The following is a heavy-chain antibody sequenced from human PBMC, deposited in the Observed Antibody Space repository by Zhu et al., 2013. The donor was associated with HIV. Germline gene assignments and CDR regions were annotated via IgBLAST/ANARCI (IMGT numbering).Heavy chain of an antibody. D-gene: IGHD6-19*01. CDR2: INPSGGST. Sequence: QVQLVQSGAEVKKPGASVKVSCKASGYTFTNYYMVWVRQAPGQGLEWMGVINPSGGSTSYEQKFQGRVTMIRDTSTSTVYMELSSLTSEDTAVYYCAREGQWLVHGGYYFDYWGQGTLVTGLL. CDR3: AREGQWLVHGGYYFDY. V-gene: IGHV1-46*01. J-gene: IGHJ4*02. CDR1: GYTFTNYY.